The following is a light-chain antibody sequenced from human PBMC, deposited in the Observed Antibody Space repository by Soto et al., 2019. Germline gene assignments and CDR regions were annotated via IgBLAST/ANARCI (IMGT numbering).Light chain of an antibody. CDR3: QQRSSWPPIT. J-gene: IGKJ5*01. Sequence: PGETATLCCIASLSVSNYLAWYQQKPGQAPRLLIHDASNRATGIPARFSGSGSGTDFTLTISSLELEDFAVYYCQQRSSWPPITFGQGTRLEIK. CDR2: DAS. V-gene: IGKV3-11*01. CDR1: LSVSNY.